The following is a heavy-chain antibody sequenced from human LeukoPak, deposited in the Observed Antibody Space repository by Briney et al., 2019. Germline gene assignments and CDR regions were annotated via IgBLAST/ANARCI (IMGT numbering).Heavy chain of an antibody. CDR3: AKAITSDYHSLYYNYYMDV. D-gene: IGHD3-10*01. V-gene: IGHV3-30*18. CDR1: GFTFRSYA. Sequence: GGSLRLSCAASGFTFRSYAMHWVRQAPGKGLEWVAVISYDGSNKYFGDSVKGRFTISRDNSKNTLYLQMDSLRAEDTAIYYCAKAITSDYHSLYYNYYMDVWGKGTTVTVSS. CDR2: ISYDGSNK. J-gene: IGHJ6*03.